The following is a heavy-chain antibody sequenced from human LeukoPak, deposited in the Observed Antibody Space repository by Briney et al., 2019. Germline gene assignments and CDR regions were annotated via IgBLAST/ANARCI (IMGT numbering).Heavy chain of an antibody. Sequence: KPSETLSLTCAVSGGSISSSSWWSWVRQPPGKGLEWIGEIYHSGSTHYNPSLKSRPTISVDKSKNQFSLKLRSVTAADTAVYYCARGSGSYDCWGQGTLVTVSS. CDR1: GGSISSSSW. J-gene: IGHJ4*02. CDR2: IYHSGST. CDR3: ARGSGSYDC. V-gene: IGHV4-4*02. D-gene: IGHD3-10*01.